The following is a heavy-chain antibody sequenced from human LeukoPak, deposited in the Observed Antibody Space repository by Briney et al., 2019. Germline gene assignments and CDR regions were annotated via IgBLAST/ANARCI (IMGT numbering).Heavy chain of an antibody. CDR3: AREGRTGTVKDY. V-gene: IGHV3-7*01. CDR2: IKHDGSEK. Sequence: PGGSLRLSCAASGFTFSSYWMSWVRQAPGKGPEWVANIKHDGSEKNHVDSVKGRFTISRDNAKNSLYLQMNSLRAEDTAVYYCAREGRTGTVKDYWGQGILVTVSS. D-gene: IGHD1-7*01. J-gene: IGHJ4*01. CDR1: GFTFSSYW.